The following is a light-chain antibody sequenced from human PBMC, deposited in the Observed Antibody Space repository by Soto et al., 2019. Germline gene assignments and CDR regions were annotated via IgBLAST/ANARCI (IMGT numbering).Light chain of an antibody. J-gene: IGKJ4*01. V-gene: IGKV3-15*01. CDR2: GAS. Sequence: EVVMRQSPATLSVSPGEGATPSCRASQGLGGTLAWYQRKPGQAPRLLIAGASTGATGIPARFSGSGSGSEFTLTISSLQSEECAIYYCQQYHTWPITYGGGTKVDIK. CDR1: QGLGGT. CDR3: QQYHTWPIT.